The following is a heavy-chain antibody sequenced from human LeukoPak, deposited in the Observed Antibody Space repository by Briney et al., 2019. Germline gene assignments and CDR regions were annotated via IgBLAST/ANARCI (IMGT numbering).Heavy chain of an antibody. CDR2: IRYDGSNK. CDR3: AKDLSGYSYEGIAQNGY. V-gene: IGHV3-30*02. Sequence: GGSLRLSCAASGFTFSSYGMHWVRQAPGKGLEWVAFIRYDGSNKYYADSVKGRFTISRDNSKNTLYLQMNSLRAEDTAVYYCAKDLSGYSYEGIAQNGYWGQGTLVTVSS. CDR1: GFTFSSYG. D-gene: IGHD5-18*01. J-gene: IGHJ4*02.